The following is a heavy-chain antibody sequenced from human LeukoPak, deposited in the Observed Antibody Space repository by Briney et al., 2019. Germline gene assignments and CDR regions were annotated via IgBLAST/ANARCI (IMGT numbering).Heavy chain of an antibody. V-gene: IGHV6-1*01. CDR2: TFYRSKWYN. CDR1: GDSVSSNGAA. D-gene: IGHD5-24*01. Sequence: SQTLSLTCAISGDSVSSNGAAWNWIRQSPSRGLEWLGRTFYRSKWYNDYAVSVKSRITINADTSKNQFSLHLNSVTPEDTAAYFCARDSLGYNDYWGQGTLVTVSS. CDR3: ARDSLGYNDY. J-gene: IGHJ4*02.